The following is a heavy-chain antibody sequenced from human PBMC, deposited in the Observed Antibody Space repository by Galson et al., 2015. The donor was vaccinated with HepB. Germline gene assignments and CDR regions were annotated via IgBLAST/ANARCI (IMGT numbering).Heavy chain of an antibody. V-gene: IGHV1-2*02. CDR2: INPNSGGT. Sequence: SVKVSCKASGYTFTGYYMHWVRQAPGQGLEWMGWINPNSGGTNYAQKFQGRVTMTRDTSISTAYMELSRLRSDDTAVYYCARGSYCSSTSCYGSPDYMDVWGKGTTVTVSS. J-gene: IGHJ6*03. D-gene: IGHD2-2*01. CDR1: GYTFTGYY. CDR3: ARGSYCSSTSCYGSPDYMDV.